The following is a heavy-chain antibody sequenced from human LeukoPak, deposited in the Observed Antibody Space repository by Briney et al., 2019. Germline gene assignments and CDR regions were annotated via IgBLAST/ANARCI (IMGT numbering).Heavy chain of an antibody. V-gene: IGHV4-34*01. CDR1: GGSLSGYY. CDR2: INHSGST. CDR3: ARGVGSGSYRGNYFDY. D-gene: IGHD1-26*01. J-gene: IGHJ4*02. Sequence: SETLSLTCAVYGGSLSGYYWSWIRQPPGRGLEWIGEINHSGSTNYNPSLKSRVTISVDTSKNQFSLKLSSVTAADTAVYYCARGVGSGSYRGNYFDYWGQGTLVTVSS.